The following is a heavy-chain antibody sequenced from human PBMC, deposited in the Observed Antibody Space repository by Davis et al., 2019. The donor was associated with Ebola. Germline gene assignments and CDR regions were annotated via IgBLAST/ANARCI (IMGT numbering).Heavy chain of an antibody. Sequence: PGGSLRLSCAASGFTLSGFTIHWVRQASGKGLEWIGRVRTKHNNYATSYVASVKGRFTISRDDSKNMVYLQMNSLKTEDTAVYYCSKAAPYGSFYGLDVWGQGTTVTVSS. CDR1: GFTLSGFT. V-gene: IGHV3-73*01. D-gene: IGHD3-10*01. CDR2: VRTKHNNYAT. CDR3: SKAAPYGSFYGLDV. J-gene: IGHJ6*02.